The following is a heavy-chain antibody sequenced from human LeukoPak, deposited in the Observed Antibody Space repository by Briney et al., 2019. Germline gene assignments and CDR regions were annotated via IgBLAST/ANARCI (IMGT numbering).Heavy chain of an antibody. D-gene: IGHD1-26*01. Sequence: SETLSLTCTVSGGSISSSSYYWGWIRQPPGEGLEWIGSIYYSGSTYYNPSLKSRVTISVDTSKNQFSLKLSSVTAADTAVYYCARAIWEADDAFDIWGQGTMVTVSS. V-gene: IGHV4-39*07. J-gene: IGHJ3*02. CDR2: IYYSGST. CDR3: ARAIWEADDAFDI. CDR1: GGSISSSSYY.